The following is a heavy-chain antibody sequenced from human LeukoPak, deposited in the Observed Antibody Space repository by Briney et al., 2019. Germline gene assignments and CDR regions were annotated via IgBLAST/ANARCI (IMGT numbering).Heavy chain of an antibody. Sequence: TSETLSLTCTVSGGSISSYYWSWIRQPPGKGLEWIGYIYYSGSTNYNPSLKSRVTISVDTSKNQFSLKLSSVTAADTAVYYCARAGYYGGNSGAFDIWGQGAMVTVSS. J-gene: IGHJ3*02. CDR2: IYYSGST. CDR3: ARAGYYGGNSGAFDI. CDR1: GGSISSYY. D-gene: IGHD4-23*01. V-gene: IGHV4-59*01.